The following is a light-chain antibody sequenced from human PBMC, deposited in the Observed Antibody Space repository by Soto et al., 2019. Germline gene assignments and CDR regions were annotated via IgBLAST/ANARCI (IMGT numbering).Light chain of an antibody. CDR1: QDISNY. V-gene: IGKV1-33*01. Sequence: DIQMTQSPSSLSASVGDRVTITCQASQDISNYLNWYQQKPGKAPKRLIYDASNLETGVPSRFSGSGSGTDFTFTISSLQPEDIATYYWQQYDNLPLPFGGGTKVEIK. CDR3: QQYDNLPLP. J-gene: IGKJ4*01. CDR2: DAS.